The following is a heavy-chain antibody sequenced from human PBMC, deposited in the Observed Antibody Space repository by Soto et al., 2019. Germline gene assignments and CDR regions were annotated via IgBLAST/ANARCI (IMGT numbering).Heavy chain of an antibody. Sequence: ASVKVSCKASGYSFTDYHIHWVRQAPGQGVEWLGRINPKSGGTSTAQKFQGWVTMTRDRSISTVYMELTRLRSDDTAVYFCARGHSTDCSNGVCSFFYNHEMDVWGQGTTVTVS. D-gene: IGHD2-8*01. CDR3: ARGHSTDCSNGVCSFFYNHEMDV. J-gene: IGHJ6*02. CDR1: GYSFTDYH. V-gene: IGHV1-2*04. CDR2: INPKSGGT.